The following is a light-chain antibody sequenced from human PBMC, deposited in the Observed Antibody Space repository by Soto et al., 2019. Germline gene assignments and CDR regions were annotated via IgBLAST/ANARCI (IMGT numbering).Light chain of an antibody. CDR3: SSYAGSNNYV. CDR2: KDS. J-gene: IGLJ1*01. Sequence: SYELTQPPSVSVSPGQTGRITCSGDALPKQYAYWYQQKPGQAPVLVIYKDSKRPSGVPDRFSGSKSGNTASLTVSGLQAEDEADYYCSSYAGSNNYVFGTGTKVTVL. CDR1: ALPKQY. V-gene: IGLV3-25*02.